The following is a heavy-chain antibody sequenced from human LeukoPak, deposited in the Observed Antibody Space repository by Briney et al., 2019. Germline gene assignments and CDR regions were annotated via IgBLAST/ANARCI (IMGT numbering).Heavy chain of an antibody. D-gene: IGHD3-16*01. CDR1: GFTFSDYY. V-gene: IGHV3-11*01. CDR2: ISSSGSTI. CDR3: AKVGRDYDYVWGSYAVDY. J-gene: IGHJ4*02. Sequence: GGSLRLSCAASGFTFSDYYMSWIRQAPGKGLEWVSYISSSGSTIYYADSVKGRFTISRDNSKNTLYLQMNSLRAEDTAVYYCAKVGRDYDYVWGSYAVDYWGQGTLVTVSS.